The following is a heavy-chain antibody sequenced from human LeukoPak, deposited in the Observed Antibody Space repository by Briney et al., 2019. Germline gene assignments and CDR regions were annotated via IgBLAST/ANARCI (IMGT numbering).Heavy chain of an antibody. J-gene: IGHJ4*02. CDR1: GYSISSGYY. CDR2: IYHSGST. CDR3: ARVLGYCSGGSCYGYFDC. V-gene: IGHV4-38-2*02. Sequence: SETLSLTCTVSGYSISSGYYWGWIRQPPGKGLEWIGSIYHSGSTYYNPSLKSRVTISVDTSKNQFSLKLSSVTAADTAVYYCARVLGYCSGGSCYGYFDCWGQGTLVTVSS. D-gene: IGHD2-15*01.